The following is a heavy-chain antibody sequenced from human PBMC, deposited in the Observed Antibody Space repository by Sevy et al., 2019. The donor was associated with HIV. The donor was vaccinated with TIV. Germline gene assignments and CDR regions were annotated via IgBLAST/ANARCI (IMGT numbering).Heavy chain of an antibody. Sequence: ASGKVSCKASGYTFSSYGISWVRQAPGQGLEWMGWISDYNGYTNYSHKFQGRVTMSTETSTRTAYMELRSLRSDDTVVYFCAREGYYYRSGTYRPPNYYGMDVWGQGTAVTVSS. D-gene: IGHD3-10*01. CDR2: ISDYNGYT. V-gene: IGHV1-18*01. CDR1: GYTFSSYG. J-gene: IGHJ6*02. CDR3: AREGYYYRSGTYRPPNYYGMDV.